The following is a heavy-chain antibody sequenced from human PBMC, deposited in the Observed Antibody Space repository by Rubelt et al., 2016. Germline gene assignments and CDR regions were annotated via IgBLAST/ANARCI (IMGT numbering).Heavy chain of an antibody. CDR3: ARHESAGSSWPFDD. CDR1: GVSVSRGSYF. D-gene: IGHD6-13*01. Sequence: QMQLQESGPGLAKPSETLSLTCTVSGVSVSRGSYFWGWIRQPPGKGLEWIGTIYYGGNTYYNPSLKSRVTISVDTSKNQFSLWLNSLTAADTAVYYCARHESAGSSWPFDDWGQGTLVTVSS. J-gene: IGHJ4*02. CDR2: IYYGGNT. V-gene: IGHV4-39*07.